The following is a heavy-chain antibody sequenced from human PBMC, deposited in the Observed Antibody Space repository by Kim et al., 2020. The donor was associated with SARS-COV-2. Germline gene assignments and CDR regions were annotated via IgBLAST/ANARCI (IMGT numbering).Heavy chain of an antibody. CDR3: ARNDILTGYSWYFDY. Sequence: DSVKGRFTISRDNSKNTLYLQMNSLRAEDTAVYYCARNDILTGYSWYFDYWGQGTLVTVSS. V-gene: IGHV3-30*01. J-gene: IGHJ4*02. D-gene: IGHD3-9*01.